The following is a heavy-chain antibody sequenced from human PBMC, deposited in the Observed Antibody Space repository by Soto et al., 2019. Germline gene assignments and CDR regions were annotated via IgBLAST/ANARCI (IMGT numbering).Heavy chain of an antibody. J-gene: IGHJ4*02. CDR2: IWYDGSKK. Sequence: QVQLVESGGGVVQPGRSLRLSCVASGFTFSSHAMHWVPQAPGKGLEWVAVIWYDGSKKYYADSVKGRFTVARDDSKNTLYLQMNSLRVEDTAVYYCARDPGYSNYDFDYWGQGTLVTVSP. V-gene: IGHV3-33*01. CDR1: GFTFSSHA. CDR3: ARDPGYSNYDFDY. D-gene: IGHD5-12*01.